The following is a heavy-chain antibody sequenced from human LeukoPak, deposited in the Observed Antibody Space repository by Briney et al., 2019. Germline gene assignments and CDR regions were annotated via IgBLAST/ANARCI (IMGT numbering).Heavy chain of an antibody. J-gene: IGHJ4*02. CDR1: GGSVSRHDLT. CDR2: TFYRSKWYN. Sequence: SQTLSLTCAISGGSVSRHDLTWDWVRQSPSRGLEWLGRTFYRSKWYNDYAVSVKSRITDSPDTSKNQFSLHLNSVTPEDTAVYYCVRSYDWVFDYWGQGTRVTVSS. D-gene: IGHD1-1*01. CDR3: VRSYDWVFDY. V-gene: IGHV6-1*01.